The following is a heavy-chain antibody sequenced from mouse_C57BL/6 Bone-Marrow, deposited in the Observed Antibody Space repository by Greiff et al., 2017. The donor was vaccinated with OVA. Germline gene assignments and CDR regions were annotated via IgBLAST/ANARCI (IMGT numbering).Heavy chain of an antibody. CDR1: GYTFTSYW. CDR2: IHPNSGST. Sequence: QVQLQQPGAELVKPGASVKLSCKASGYTFTSYWMHWVKQRPGQGLEWIGMIHPNSGSTNYNEKFKSKATLTVDKSSSTAYMQLSSLTSEDSAVYYCARGNYYGRTFAYWGPGTLVTVSA. D-gene: IGHD1-1*01. CDR3: ARGNYYGRTFAY. V-gene: IGHV1-64*01. J-gene: IGHJ3*01.